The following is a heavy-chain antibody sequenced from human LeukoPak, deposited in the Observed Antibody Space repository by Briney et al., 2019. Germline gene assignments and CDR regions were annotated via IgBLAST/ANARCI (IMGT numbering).Heavy chain of an antibody. CDR1: GYTFSCYA. Sequence: PGGSLRLSCAASGYTFSCYALNWVRQAPGTGLEWVSVMSGNGGSTYYADSVKGRFAISRDNSKNTLYLQMNSLRAEDVAVYYCARSLIRSTGWYDYWGQGTLVTVSS. V-gene: IGHV3-23*01. J-gene: IGHJ4*02. CDR3: ARSLIRSTGWYDY. D-gene: IGHD6-19*01. CDR2: MSGNGGST.